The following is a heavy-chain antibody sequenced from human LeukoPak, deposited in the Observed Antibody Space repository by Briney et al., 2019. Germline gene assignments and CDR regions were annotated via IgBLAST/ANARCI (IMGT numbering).Heavy chain of an antibody. Sequence: QSGGSLRLSCAASGFTFKNYAMSWVRQAPGKGLEWVAAISGSGGSTYYADSVKGRFTISRDNSKNTLYLQMNSLRAEDTAVYYCAKDLRRFPEQEGGDYWGQGTLVTVSS. CDR1: GFTFKNYA. V-gene: IGHV3-23*01. CDR2: ISGSGGST. J-gene: IGHJ4*02. CDR3: AKDLRRFPEQEGGDY. D-gene: IGHD3-16*01.